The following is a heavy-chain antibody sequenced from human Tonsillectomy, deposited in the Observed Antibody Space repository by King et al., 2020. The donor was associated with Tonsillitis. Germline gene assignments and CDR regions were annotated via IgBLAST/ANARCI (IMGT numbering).Heavy chain of an antibody. CDR3: ARVGRGVITDDAFDM. CDR2: ISGGSSSI. Sequence: EVQLVESGGHLVQPGGSLRLSCVASGFTFSSHAMNWVRQAPGKGLEWVSYISGGSSSIYYADSVKGRFTISRDNAKNSLYLQMHSLRAEDTAVYYCARVGRGVITDDAFDMWGQGKMVTVSS. CDR1: GFTFSSHA. D-gene: IGHD3-22*01. J-gene: IGHJ3*02. V-gene: IGHV3-48*04.